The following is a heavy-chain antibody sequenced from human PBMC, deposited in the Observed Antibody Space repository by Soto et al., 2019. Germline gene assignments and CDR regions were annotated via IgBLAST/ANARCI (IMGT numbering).Heavy chain of an antibody. D-gene: IGHD3-22*01. CDR3: ATLTYDYYDSSGYFPVDGGFDI. CDR1: GYTFTSYG. Sequence: ASVKVSCKASGYTFTSYGISWVRQAPGQGREWMGWISAYNGNTNYAQKLQGRVTMTTDTSTSTAYMELRSLRSDDTAVYYCATLTYDYYDSSGYFPVDGGFDIWGQGTMVTVSS. CDR2: ISAYNGNT. J-gene: IGHJ3*02. V-gene: IGHV1-18*01.